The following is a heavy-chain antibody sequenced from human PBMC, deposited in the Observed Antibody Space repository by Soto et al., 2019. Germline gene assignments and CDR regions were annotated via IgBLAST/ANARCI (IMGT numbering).Heavy chain of an antibody. CDR2: IYPGDSDA. J-gene: IGHJ2*01. Sequence: YLRISWRGSGYSFAPCSISYAGHMPGRSLEWMGIIYPGDSDARYSPSFQGQVTISADKSISTAYLRWSSLKASDTAMYYCAIRVGEQPVLGDWYCQHWGRGTRVTDFS. D-gene: IGHD2-21*01. V-gene: IGHV5-51*01. CDR3: AIRVGEQPVLGDWYCQH. CDR1: GYSFAPCS.